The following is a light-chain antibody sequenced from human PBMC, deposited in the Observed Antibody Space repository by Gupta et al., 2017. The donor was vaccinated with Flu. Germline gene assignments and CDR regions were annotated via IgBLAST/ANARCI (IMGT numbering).Light chain of an antibody. V-gene: IGKV1-5*03. CDR3: QHESRSPRT. CDR2: EAS. CDR1: QTINNW. Sequence: DIEMTQSPSTLSASVGDRVSITCRASQTINNWLAWYQQKPGKAPKLLIYEASRLESGVPSRFSGSGSGTEFTLTISSLQPDDFATYYCQHESRSPRTFGQGTKVESK. J-gene: IGKJ1*01.